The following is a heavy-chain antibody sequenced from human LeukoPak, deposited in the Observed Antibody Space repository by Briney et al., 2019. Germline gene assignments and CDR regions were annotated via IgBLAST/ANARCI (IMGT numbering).Heavy chain of an antibody. Sequence: GGSLRLSCAASGFTVSSNYMSWVRQGPGKGLECVSVISNDGDTYYADSVKGRFTISRDTSKNTVSLQMNSLRAEDTAVYYCSGDKTTAGADKFDYWGQGTLLTVSS. CDR3: SGDKTTAGADKFDY. D-gene: IGHD1-7*01. CDR2: ISNDGDT. J-gene: IGHJ4*02. CDR1: GFTVSSNY. V-gene: IGHV3-53*01.